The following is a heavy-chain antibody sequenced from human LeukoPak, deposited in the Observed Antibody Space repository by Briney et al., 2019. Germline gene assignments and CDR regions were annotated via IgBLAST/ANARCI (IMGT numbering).Heavy chain of an antibody. CDR2: IKSKTEGGTT. CDR3: STAAHH. CDR1: GFTFSNAW. Sequence: PGGSLRLSCAASGFTFSNAWMRWVRQAPGKGLEWIGHIKSKTEGGTTDHAAPVEGRFPISRDDSKNTLYLQMNSLKTEDTAVYYCSTAAHHWGQGTLVIVSS. V-gene: IGHV3-15*01. J-gene: IGHJ1*01.